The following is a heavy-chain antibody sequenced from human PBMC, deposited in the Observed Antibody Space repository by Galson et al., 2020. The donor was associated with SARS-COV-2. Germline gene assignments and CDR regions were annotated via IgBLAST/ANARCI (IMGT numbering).Heavy chain of an antibody. D-gene: IGHD5-18*01. J-gene: IGHJ6*02. CDR2: ISSSGSTI. CDR3: ASRGYSYGFYYYYGMDV. V-gene: IGHV3-48*03. CDR1: GFTFSSYE. Sequence: LSLTCAASGFTFSSYEMNWVRQAPGKGLEWVLYISSSGSTIYYADSVKGRFTISRDNAKNSLYLQMNSLRAQDTAVYDCASRGYSYGFYYYYGMDVWGQGTTVTVSS.